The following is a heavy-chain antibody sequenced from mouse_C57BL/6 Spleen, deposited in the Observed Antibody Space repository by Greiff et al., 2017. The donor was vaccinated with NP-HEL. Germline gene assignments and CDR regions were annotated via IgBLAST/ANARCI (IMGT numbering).Heavy chain of an antibody. Sequence: VQLKQSGAELVRPGASVKLSCTASGFNIKDDYMHWVKQRPEQGLEWIGWIDPENGDTEYASKFQGKATITADTSSNTAYLQRSSLTSEDTAVYYCTTWPYYDCDVYFDYWGQGTTLTVSS. D-gene: IGHD2-4*01. CDR3: TTWPYYDCDVYFDY. CDR1: GFNIKDDY. V-gene: IGHV14-4*01. J-gene: IGHJ2*01. CDR2: IDPENGDT.